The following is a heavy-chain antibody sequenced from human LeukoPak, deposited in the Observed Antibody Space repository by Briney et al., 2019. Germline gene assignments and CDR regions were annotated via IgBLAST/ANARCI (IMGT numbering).Heavy chain of an antibody. D-gene: IGHD2-15*01. V-gene: IGHV3-30*18. CDR3: AKDRVCSGGSCYPDY. J-gene: IGHJ4*02. CDR2: ISYDGSNK. Sequence: PGGSLRLSCAASGFTFSSYGMHWVRQAPGKGLEWVAVISYDGSNKYYADSVKGRFTISRDNSKNTLYLQMNSLRAEDTAVYYCAKDRVCSGGSCYPDYWGQGTLVTVSS. CDR1: GFTFSSYG.